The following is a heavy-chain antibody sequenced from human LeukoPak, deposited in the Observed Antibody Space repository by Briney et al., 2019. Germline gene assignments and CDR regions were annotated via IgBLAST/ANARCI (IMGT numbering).Heavy chain of an antibody. V-gene: IGHV4-34*01. CDR2: INHSGST. J-gene: IGHJ4*02. D-gene: IGHD3-16*02. Sequence: SETLSLTCAVYGGSFSGYYWSWIRQPPGKGLEWIGEINHSGSTNYNPSLKSRVTISVDTSKNQFSLELSSVTAADTAVYYCARGAPYDYVWGSYRQYYFDYWGQGTLVTVSS. CDR3: ARGAPYDYVWGSYRQYYFDY. CDR1: GGSFSGYY.